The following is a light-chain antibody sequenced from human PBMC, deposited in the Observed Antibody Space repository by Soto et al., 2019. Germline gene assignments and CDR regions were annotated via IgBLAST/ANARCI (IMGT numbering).Light chain of an antibody. CDR3: QQYNTYPLT. J-gene: IGKJ4*01. CDR2: KAS. CDR1: HSLSSW. Sequence: IHMTHSPSTLSASLGDIVTITFRASHSLSSWLAWYQQKPGKAPKVLIYKASTLESGVPSRFSGSGSGTEFTLTISSLQPDDFATYFCQQYNTYPLTFGGGTKVDIK. V-gene: IGKV1-5*03.